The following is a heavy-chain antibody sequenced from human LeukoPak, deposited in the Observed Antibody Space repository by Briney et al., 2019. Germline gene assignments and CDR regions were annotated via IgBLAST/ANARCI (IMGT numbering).Heavy chain of an antibody. CDR1: GFTFSDYY. Sequence: GGSLRLSCAASGFTFSDYYMSWLRQAPGKGLEWVSYISSSGSTIYYADSVKGRFTISRDNAKNSLYLQMNSLRAEDTAVYYCASGYYDSSGYYDYWGQGTLVTVSS. CDR3: ASGYYDSSGYYDY. D-gene: IGHD3-22*01. V-gene: IGHV3-11*01. J-gene: IGHJ4*02. CDR2: ISSSGSTI.